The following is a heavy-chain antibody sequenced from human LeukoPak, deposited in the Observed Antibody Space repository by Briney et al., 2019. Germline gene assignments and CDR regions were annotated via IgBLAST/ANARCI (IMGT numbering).Heavy chain of an antibody. CDR1: GFTFSSYW. CDR3: TRENRLYYAEPWPPRLEP. CDR2: ISYDGSNK. Sequence: PGGSLRLSCAASGFTFSSYWMSWVRQAPGKGLEWVASISYDGSNKDYADSVKGRFTISRDTSKDTLYLQMTSVRAEDTAMYYCTRENRLYYAEPWPPRLEPWGQGTLVTVLS. J-gene: IGHJ5*02. D-gene: IGHD6-19*01. V-gene: IGHV3-30*03.